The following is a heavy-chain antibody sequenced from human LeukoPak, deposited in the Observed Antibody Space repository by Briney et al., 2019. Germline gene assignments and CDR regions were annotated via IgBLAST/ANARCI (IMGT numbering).Heavy chain of an antibody. V-gene: IGHV4-61*01. Sequence: SETLSLTCSVSGDSISSGNYYWSWIRQPPGKGLEWIAYIHSNGNTNYNPSFKSRVTVSVDTSKNQLSLKLSSVTAADTAVYYCARHRDYYDSSGYTFPIDYWGQGTLVTVSS. D-gene: IGHD3-22*01. CDR3: ARHRDYYDSSGYTFPIDY. CDR2: IHSNGNT. J-gene: IGHJ4*02. CDR1: GDSISSGNYY.